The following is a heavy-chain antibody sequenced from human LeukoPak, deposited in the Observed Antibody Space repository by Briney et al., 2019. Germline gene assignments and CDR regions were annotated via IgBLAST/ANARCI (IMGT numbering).Heavy chain of an antibody. V-gene: IGHV3-21*01. CDR2: ISSSSSYI. CDR3: ARSSSGSYYNGFDY. Sequence: PGGSLRLSCAASGFTFSSYSMNWVRQAPGKGPEWVSSISSSSSYIYYADSVKGRFTISRDNAKNSLYLQMNSLRAEDTAVYYCARSSSGSYYNGFDYWGQGTLVTVSS. CDR1: GFTFSSYS. J-gene: IGHJ4*02. D-gene: IGHD3-10*01.